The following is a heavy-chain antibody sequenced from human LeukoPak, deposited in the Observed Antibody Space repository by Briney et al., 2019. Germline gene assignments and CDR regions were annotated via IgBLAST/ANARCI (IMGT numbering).Heavy chain of an antibody. Sequence: GGSLRLSCAASGFTFSSYAMSWVRQAPGKGLEWVSAFSGSGGSTYYADSVKGRFTISRDNSKNTLYLQMNSLRAEDTAVYYCARDMSSSWLVGFDYWGQGTLVTVSS. D-gene: IGHD6-13*01. CDR1: GFTFSSYA. J-gene: IGHJ4*02. CDR2: FSGSGGST. CDR3: ARDMSSSWLVGFDY. V-gene: IGHV3-23*01.